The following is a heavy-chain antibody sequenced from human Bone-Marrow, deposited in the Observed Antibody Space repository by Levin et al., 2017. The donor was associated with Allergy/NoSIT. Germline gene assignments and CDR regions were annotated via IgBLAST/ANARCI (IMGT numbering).Heavy chain of an antibody. CDR2: ISSSGGHR. V-gene: IGHV3-23*01. J-gene: IGHJ4*02. Sequence: PPGGSLRLSCAASGFTFKTYAMNWVRQAPGKGLEWVSTISSSGGHRFYADSVKGRFTISRDESKTTLYLQMNGLRAEDTAIYYCAADYYADYSFDYWGQGTLVTVSS. CDR1: GFTFKTYA. D-gene: IGHD4-17*01. CDR3: AADYYADYSFDY.